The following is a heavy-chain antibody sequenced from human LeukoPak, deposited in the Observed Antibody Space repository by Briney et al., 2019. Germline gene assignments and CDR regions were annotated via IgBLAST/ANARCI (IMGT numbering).Heavy chain of an antibody. CDR2: IIPIFGTA. V-gene: IGHV1-69*05. CDR3: ARDPDYDSSGYYYGMGDY. CDR1: GGTFSSYA. J-gene: IGHJ4*02. D-gene: IGHD3-22*01. Sequence: SVKVSCKASGGTFSSYAISWVRQAPGQGLEWMGRIIPIFGTANYAQKFQGRVTITTDESTSTAYMELSRLRSEDTAVYYCARDPDYDSSGYYYGMGDYWGQGTLVTVSS.